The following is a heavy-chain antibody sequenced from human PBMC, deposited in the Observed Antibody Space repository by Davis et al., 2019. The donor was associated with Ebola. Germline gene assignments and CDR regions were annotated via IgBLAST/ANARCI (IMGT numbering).Heavy chain of an antibody. Sequence: AASVKVSCKASGYTFTSYYMHWVRQAPGQGLEWVGIINPSGGSTSYAQKFQGRVTMTRDTSTSTVYMELSSLRSEDTAVYYCAREIVVVVAATPDGYYYYGMDVWGKGTTVTVSS. CDR3: AREIVVVVAATPDGYYYYGMDV. CDR1: GYTFTSYY. J-gene: IGHJ6*04. CDR2: INPSGGST. D-gene: IGHD2-15*01. V-gene: IGHV1-46*01.